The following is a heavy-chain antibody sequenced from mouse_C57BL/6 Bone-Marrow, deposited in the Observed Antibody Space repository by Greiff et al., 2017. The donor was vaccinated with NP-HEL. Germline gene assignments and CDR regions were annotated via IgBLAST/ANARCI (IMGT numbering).Heavy chain of an antibody. CDR1: GYTFTSYW. J-gene: IGHJ3*01. CDR2: IDPSDSYT. D-gene: IGHD1-2*01. CDR3: ARDCDGFFAY. V-gene: IGHV1-69*01. Sequence: QVQLQQPGAELVMPGASVKLSCKASGYTFTSYWMHWVKQRPGQGLEWIGEIDPSDSYTNYNQKFKGKSTLTVDKSSSTAYMQLSSLTSEDSAVYYCARDCDGFFAYWGQGTLVTVSA.